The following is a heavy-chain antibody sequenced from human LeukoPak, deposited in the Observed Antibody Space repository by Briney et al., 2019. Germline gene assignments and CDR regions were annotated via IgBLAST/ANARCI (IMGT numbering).Heavy chain of an antibody. V-gene: IGHV4-59*01. J-gene: IGHJ4*02. D-gene: IGHD4-17*01. CDR3: AREVYGVTT. Sequence: PSETLSLTCTVSGASISNYYWNWIRQPPGKGLEWIGCFYYSGSTNYNPSLKSRVTMSVDTSRNQFSLKLNSVTAADTAVYYCAREVYGVTTWGQGTLVTVSS. CDR2: FYYSGST. CDR1: GASISNYY.